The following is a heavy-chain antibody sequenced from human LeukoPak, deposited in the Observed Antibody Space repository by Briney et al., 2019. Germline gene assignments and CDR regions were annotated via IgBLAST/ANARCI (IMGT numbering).Heavy chain of an antibody. V-gene: IGHV4-39*01. CDR2: MHYSRST. J-gene: IGHJ4*02. D-gene: IGHD1-26*01. Sequence: SETLSLTCTVSGGSINISDYYWGWIRQPPGKGLEWIGSMHYSRSTYYNPSLKSRVTISVDTSKNQFSLKVTSVTAADTAVYYCARRGTIDSGRPWNWGQRTLVTVSS. CDR1: GGSINISDYY. CDR3: ARRGTIDSGRPWN.